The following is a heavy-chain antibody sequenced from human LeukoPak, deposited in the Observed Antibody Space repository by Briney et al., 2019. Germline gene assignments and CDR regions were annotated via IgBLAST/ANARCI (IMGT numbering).Heavy chain of an antibody. J-gene: IGHJ4*02. V-gene: IGHV4-38-2*02. Sequence: SETLSLTRTVSGYSISSGYYWGWIRPPPGKGLECIGSIYHSGSTYYNQSLKRRVTISVDTSNNHFALKLSSVTAADTAVYYCARVVGFNYYFDSWGQGTVVTVSS. D-gene: IGHD1-1*01. CDR1: GYSISSGYY. CDR2: IYHSGST. CDR3: ARVVGFNYYFDS.